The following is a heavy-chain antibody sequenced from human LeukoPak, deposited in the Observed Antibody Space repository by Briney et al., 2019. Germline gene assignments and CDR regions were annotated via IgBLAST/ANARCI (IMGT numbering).Heavy chain of an antibody. CDR2: ISGSGGST. CDR3: ARDHSSSSGPGYYYYGMDV. J-gene: IGHJ6*02. Sequence: GGSLRLSCAASGFTFSSYAMSWVRQAPGKGLEWVSAISGSGGSTYYADSVKGRFTISRDNSKNTLYLQMNSLRAEDTAVYYCARDHSSSSGPGYYYYGMDVWGQGTTVTVSS. D-gene: IGHD6-6*01. CDR1: GFTFSSYA. V-gene: IGHV3-23*01.